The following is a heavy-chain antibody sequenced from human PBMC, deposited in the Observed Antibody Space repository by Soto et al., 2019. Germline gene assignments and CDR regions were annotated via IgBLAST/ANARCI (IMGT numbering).Heavy chain of an antibody. J-gene: IGHJ4*02. CDR2: ISSSGST. D-gene: IGHD3-10*01. CDR1: GFTFSDYY. Sequence: PLGSLRLSCAASGFTFSDYYMSWIRQAPGKGLEWVSYISSSGSTYYNPSLKSRVTISVDTSKNQFSLKLSSVTAADTAVYYCARHWEYYYGYFDYWGQGTLVTVSS. V-gene: IGHV4-34*01. CDR3: ARHWEYYYGYFDY.